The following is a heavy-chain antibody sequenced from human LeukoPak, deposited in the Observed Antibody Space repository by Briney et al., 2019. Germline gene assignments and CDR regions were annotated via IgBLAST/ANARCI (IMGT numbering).Heavy chain of an antibody. D-gene: IGHD6-6*01. CDR1: GFTFDDYG. J-gene: IGHJ4*02. CDR3: ARGREYSSSSRIDYFDY. CDR2: INWNGGST. V-gene: IGHV3-20*04. Sequence: GGSLRLSCAASGFTFDDYGMSWVRQAPGKGLEWVSGINWNGGSTGYAGSVKGRFTISRDNAKNSLYLQMNSLRAEDTALYYCARGREYSSSSRIDYFDYWGQGTLVTVSS.